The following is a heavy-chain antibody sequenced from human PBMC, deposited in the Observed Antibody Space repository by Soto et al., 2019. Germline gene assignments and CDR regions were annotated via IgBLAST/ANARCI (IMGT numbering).Heavy chain of an antibody. D-gene: IGHD6-13*01. J-gene: IGHJ5*02. V-gene: IGHV1-8*01. CDR3: ARWKIAAAGRCWFDP. CDR1: GYTFTSYD. Sequence: GASVKVSCKASGYTFTSYDINWVRQATGQGLEWMGWMNPNSGNTGYAQKLQGRVTMTRDTSTSTAYMELRSLRSDDTAVYYCARWKIAAAGRCWFDPWGQGTLVTVSS. CDR2: MNPNSGNT.